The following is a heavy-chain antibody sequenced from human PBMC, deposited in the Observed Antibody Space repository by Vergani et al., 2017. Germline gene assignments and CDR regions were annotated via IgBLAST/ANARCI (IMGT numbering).Heavy chain of an antibody. V-gene: IGHV3-48*01. J-gene: IGHJ3*02. CDR3: AREPLRTYDSSGYYFHDAFDI. CDR2: ISTDASTT. D-gene: IGHD3-22*01. CDR1: GFTFSPYS. Sequence: EVQLVESGGGLVQPGGSLRLSCVGSGFTFSPYSMNWVRQAPGKGLEWVSYISTDASTTYYGDSVKGRFTFSRDNAKNSLYLQMNSLRAEDTAVYFCAREPLRTYDSSGYYFHDAFDIWGQGTMVTVSS.